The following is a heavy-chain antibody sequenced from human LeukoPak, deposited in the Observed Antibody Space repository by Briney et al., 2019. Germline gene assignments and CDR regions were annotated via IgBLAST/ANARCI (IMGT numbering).Heavy chain of an antibody. CDR3: ARAPPIRARPGVPSDY. V-gene: IGHV3-30*02. J-gene: IGHJ4*02. CDR1: GFTFSSYG. CDR2: IRYDGSNK. Sequence: GGSLRLSCAASGFTFSSYGMHWVRQAPGKGLEWVAFIRYDGSNKYYADSVKGRFTISRDNSKNTLYLQMNSLRAEDTAVYYCARAPPIRARPGVPSDYWGQGTLVTVSS. D-gene: IGHD6-6*01.